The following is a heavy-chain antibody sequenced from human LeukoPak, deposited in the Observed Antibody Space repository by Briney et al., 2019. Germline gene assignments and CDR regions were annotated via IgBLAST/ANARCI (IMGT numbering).Heavy chain of an antibody. Sequence: PGGSLRLSCAASGFSFSIYEVSWVRQAPGKGLEWLSYMSSRGSTISYADSVKGRFTISRDNAKNSLFLQMNSLRAEDTAVYYCARARTPDYWGQGTLVTVSS. CDR1: GFSFSIYE. CDR3: ARARTPDY. J-gene: IGHJ4*02. D-gene: IGHD2-15*01. V-gene: IGHV3-48*03. CDR2: MSSRGSTI.